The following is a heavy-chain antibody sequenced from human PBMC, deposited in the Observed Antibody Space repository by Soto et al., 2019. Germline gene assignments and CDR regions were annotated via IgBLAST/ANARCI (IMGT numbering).Heavy chain of an antibody. V-gene: IGHV3-15*07. J-gene: IGHJ6*02. Sequence: GGSLRLSCAASGFTFSNAWMNWVRQAPGKGLEWVGRIKSKTDGGTTDYAAPVKGRFTISRDDSKNTLYLQMNSLKTEDTAVYYCTTRPDYGSLVRSRSYYYYYGMDVWGQGTTVTVSS. D-gene: IGHD3-10*01. CDR2: IKSKTDGGTT. CDR1: GFTFSNAW. CDR3: TTRPDYGSLVRSRSYYYYYGMDV.